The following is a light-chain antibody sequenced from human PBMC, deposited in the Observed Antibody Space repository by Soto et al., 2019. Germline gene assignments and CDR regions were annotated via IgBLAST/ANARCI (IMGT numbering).Light chain of an antibody. CDR3: LSYTTSSSYV. V-gene: IGLV2-14*01. Sequence: LTQPASVSGSPGQSITISCTGTSSDVGAYNRVSWYQQRSGKAPKLMVYEVTNRPSGVSNRFSGSKSANTASLTISGLQAEDEADYYCLSYTTSSSYVFGTGTKVTVL. J-gene: IGLJ1*01. CDR2: EVT. CDR1: SSDVGAYNR.